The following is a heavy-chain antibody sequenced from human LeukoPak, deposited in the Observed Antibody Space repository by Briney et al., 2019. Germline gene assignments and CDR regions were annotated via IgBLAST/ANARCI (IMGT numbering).Heavy chain of an antibody. V-gene: IGHV4-39*02. CDR3: ARDTYFYDNSGLWWGFDY. D-gene: IGHD3-22*01. CDR1: GGSFSSSPYY. Sequence: PSETLSLTCTVSGGSFSSSPYYWGWVRQPPGMGLEWIGSIFYSGNTYYNPSLESRVTISVDTSKNQFSLNLSSVTAADTAVYYCARDTYFYDNSGLWWGFDYWGQGTRVTVSS. CDR2: IFYSGNT. J-gene: IGHJ4*02.